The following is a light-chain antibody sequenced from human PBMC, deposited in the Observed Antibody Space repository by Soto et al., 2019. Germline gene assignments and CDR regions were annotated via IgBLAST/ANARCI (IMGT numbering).Light chain of an antibody. V-gene: IGKV3-11*01. J-gene: IGKJ4*01. Sequence: EIVLTQFPATLSLSPGERATLSCRAGQSVHTYLAWYQQKPGQAPRLLISDAANRATDIPARFSGSGSGTDLTLTISSLEPEDFAVYYCQQYNNGRALTFGGGTKVDIK. CDR2: DAA. CDR3: QQYNNGRALT. CDR1: QSVHTY.